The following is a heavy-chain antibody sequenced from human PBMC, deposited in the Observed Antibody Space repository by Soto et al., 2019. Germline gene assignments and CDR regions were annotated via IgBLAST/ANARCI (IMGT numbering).Heavy chain of an antibody. V-gene: IGHV4-39*06. J-gene: IGHJ6*02. Sequence: PSETLSLTCTVSGGSISSSSYYWGWIRQPPGKGLEWIGSIYYSGSTYYNPSLKSRVTITADESTSTAHMELSSLRSEDTAVYYCARGKTDNWNYVDYYYYGMDVWGQGTTVTVSS. CDR2: IYYSGST. CDR3: ARGKTDNWNYVDYYYYGMDV. CDR1: GGSISSSSYY. D-gene: IGHD1-7*01.